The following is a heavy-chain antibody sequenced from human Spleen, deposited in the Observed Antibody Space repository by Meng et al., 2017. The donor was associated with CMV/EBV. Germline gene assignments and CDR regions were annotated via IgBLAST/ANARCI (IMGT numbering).Heavy chain of an antibody. CDR1: GGTFSSYA. D-gene: IGHD2-21*01. CDR3: SRASRDCGGDCLYYFDY. V-gene: IGHV1-69*05. J-gene: IGHJ4*02. Sequence: SAKVSCKASGGTFSSYAISWVRQAPGQGLEWMGVIIPICGTANYAQKFQGRVTITTDETTSTAYMELSSLRSEDTAVYYCSRASRDCGGDCLYYFDYWGQGTLVTVSS. CDR2: IIPICGTA.